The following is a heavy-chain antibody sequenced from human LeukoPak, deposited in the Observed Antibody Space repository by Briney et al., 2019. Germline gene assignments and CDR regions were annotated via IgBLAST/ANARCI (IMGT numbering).Heavy chain of an antibody. CDR1: GDSVSSNTAA. CDR3: ARGGSGGRAFDI. J-gene: IGHJ3*02. D-gene: IGHD3-10*01. Sequence: QTLSLTCAISGDSVSSNTAAWNWVRQSPSRGLELLGRTYFRSKWFNDYAVSVKSRITINPDTSMNQFSLQLNSVTPEDTAIYYCARGGSGGRAFDIWGQGTVVPVSS. V-gene: IGHV6-1*01. CDR2: TYFRSKWFN.